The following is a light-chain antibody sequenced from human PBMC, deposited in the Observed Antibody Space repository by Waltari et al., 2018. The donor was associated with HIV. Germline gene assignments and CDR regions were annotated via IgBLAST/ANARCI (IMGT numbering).Light chain of an antibody. V-gene: IGLV2-11*01. Sequence: QSALTQPRSVSGSPGQADTISCTRTSSDVGGHDYVSWFQQHPGKAPKLLVYDVTKRPSGVPNRFSGSKSGSTASLTISGLQAEDQGDYYCCSYAGGSTLFGGGTKLTVL. CDR2: DVT. J-gene: IGLJ2*01. CDR1: SSDVGGHDY. CDR3: CSYAGGSTL.